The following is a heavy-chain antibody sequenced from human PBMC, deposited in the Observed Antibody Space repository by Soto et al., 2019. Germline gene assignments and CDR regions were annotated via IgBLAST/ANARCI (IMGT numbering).Heavy chain of an antibody. J-gene: IGHJ6*02. CDR2: IIPIFGTA. CDR1: GGTFSSYA. Sequence: QVQLVQSGAEVKKPGFSVKVSCKASGGTFSSYAISWVRQAPGQGLEWMGGIIPIFGTANYAQKFQGRVTITADESTSTAYMELSSLRSEDTAVYYCARGRYCSGGSCYSFYYYGMAVWGQGTTVTVSS. D-gene: IGHD2-15*01. V-gene: IGHV1-69*01. CDR3: ARGRYCSGGSCYSFYYYGMAV.